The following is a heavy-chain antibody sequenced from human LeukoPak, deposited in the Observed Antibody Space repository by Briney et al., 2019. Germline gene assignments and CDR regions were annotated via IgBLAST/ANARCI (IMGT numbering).Heavy chain of an antibody. J-gene: IGHJ4*02. CDR1: VGTFSSYA. CDR3: ARMFPRGDSYGHFDY. CDR2: IIPIFVTT. D-gene: IGHD5-18*01. V-gene: IGHV1-69*06. Sequence: SVKVSCKASVGTFSSYAISWVRQAPGQGLEWMGGIIPIFVTTNYAQKFQGRVTITADKSTSTAYMELSSLRSEDTAVYYCARMFPRGDSYGHFDYWGQGTLVTVSS.